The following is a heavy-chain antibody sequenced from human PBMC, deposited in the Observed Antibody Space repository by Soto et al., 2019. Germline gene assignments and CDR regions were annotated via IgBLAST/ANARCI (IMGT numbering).Heavy chain of an antibody. CDR1: GFTFSGSA. J-gene: IGHJ6*02. V-gene: IGHV3-73*02. CDR3: TRLEPQTFRSGYPPYYYYGMDV. Sequence: EVQLVESGGGLVQPGGSLKLSCAASGFTFSGSAMHWVRQASGKGLEWVGRIRSKANSYATAYAASVKGRFTISRDDSKNTAYLQMNSLKTEDTAVYYCTRLEPQTFRSGYPPYYYYGMDVWGQGTTVTVSS. D-gene: IGHD3-3*01. CDR2: IRSKANSYAT.